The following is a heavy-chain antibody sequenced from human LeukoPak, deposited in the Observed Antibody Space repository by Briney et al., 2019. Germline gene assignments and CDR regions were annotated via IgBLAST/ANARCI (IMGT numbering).Heavy chain of an antibody. CDR1: GGSISSYY. J-gene: IGHJ4*02. D-gene: IGHD3-3*01. CDR3: ARGDFWSGFDY. CDR2: IYYSGRT. V-gene: IGHV4-59*01. Sequence: PSETLSLTCTVSGGSISSYYWSWIRQPPGKGLEWIGCIYYSGRTNYNPSLKSRVTISLDTSKNHFSLKLTSVTAADTAVYYCARGDFWSGFDYWGQGTLVTVSS.